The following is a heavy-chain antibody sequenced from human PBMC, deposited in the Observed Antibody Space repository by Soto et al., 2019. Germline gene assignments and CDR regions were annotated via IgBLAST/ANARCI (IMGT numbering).Heavy chain of an antibody. V-gene: IGHV3-23*01. CDR3: AKDRLGTVVVVAAPGGGAFEI. CDR2: ISGSGGST. Sequence: EVQLLESGGGLVQPGGSLRLSCAASGFTFSSYAMSWVRQAPGKGLEWVSAISGSGGSTYYADSVKGRFTISRDNSKNTWYLQMNSLRAEDTAVYYCAKDRLGTVVVVAAPGGGAFEIWGQGTMVTVSS. D-gene: IGHD2-15*01. J-gene: IGHJ3*02. CDR1: GFTFSSYA.